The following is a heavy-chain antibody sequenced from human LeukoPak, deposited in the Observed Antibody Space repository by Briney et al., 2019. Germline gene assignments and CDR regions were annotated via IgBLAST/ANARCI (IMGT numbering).Heavy chain of an antibody. CDR3: ATDSLGGLSTGVPFDC. Sequence: ASVKVSCKVSGHTLTELSMHWVRQAPGKGFEWMGGFDPEDGETVYAQKFQGRVTMTEDTSTDTAYMELSSLRSEDTAVYYCATDSLGGLSTGVPFDCWGQGTLVTVSS. J-gene: IGHJ4*02. CDR1: GHTLTELS. CDR2: FDPEDGET. V-gene: IGHV1-24*01. D-gene: IGHD3-10*01.